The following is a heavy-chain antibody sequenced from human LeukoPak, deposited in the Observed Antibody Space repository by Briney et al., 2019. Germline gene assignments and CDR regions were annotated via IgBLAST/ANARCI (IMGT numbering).Heavy chain of an antibody. CDR1: GGSISSYY. V-gene: IGHV4-59*01. CDR2: IYYSGST. D-gene: IGHD3-10*01. CDR3: ARDKRMVRGVIIHNWFDP. Sequence: PSETLSLTCTVSGGSISSYYWSWIRQPPGKGLEWIGYIYYSGSTNYNPSLKSRVTISVDTSKNQFSLKLSSVTAADTAVYYCARDKRMVRGVIIHNWFDPWGQGTLVTVSS. J-gene: IGHJ5*02.